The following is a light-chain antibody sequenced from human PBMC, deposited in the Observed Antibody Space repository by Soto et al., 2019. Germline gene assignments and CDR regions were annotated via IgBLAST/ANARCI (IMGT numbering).Light chain of an antibody. CDR2: GAS. CDR3: QQYRTSPYT. Sequence: EIVMTQSPAPLSVSPGGRATLSFRASQIISDTLAWYQQKPGQAPRLLIHGASTRAPGFPARFSGSRSGTDSTLTISILDREDFAVYYCQQYRTSPYTFGQGTKVDI. J-gene: IGKJ2*01. V-gene: IGKV3-15*01. CDR1: QIISDT.